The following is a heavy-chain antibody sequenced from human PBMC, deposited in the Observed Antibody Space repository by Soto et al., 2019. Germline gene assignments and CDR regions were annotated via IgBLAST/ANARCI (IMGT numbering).Heavy chain of an antibody. V-gene: IGHV3-30*03. D-gene: IGHD4-17*01. J-gene: IGHJ6*02. CDR1: GFTFSSYG. CDR3: ACYGGNSDYYGMDV. CDR2: ISYDGSNK. Sequence: GGSLRLSCAASGFTFSSYGMHWVRQAPGKGLEWVAVISYDGSNKYYADSVKGRFTISRDNSKNTLYLQMNSLRAEDTAVYYCACYGGNSDYYGMDVWGQGTTVTVSS.